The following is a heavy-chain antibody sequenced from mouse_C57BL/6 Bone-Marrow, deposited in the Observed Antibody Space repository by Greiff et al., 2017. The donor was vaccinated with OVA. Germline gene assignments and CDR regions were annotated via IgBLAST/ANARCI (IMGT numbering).Heavy chain of an antibody. V-gene: IGHV1-62-2*01. D-gene: IGHD6-5*01. Sequence: QVHVKQSGAELVKPGASVKLSCKASGYTFTEYTIHWVKQRSRQGLEWIGWFYPGSGSIKYNEKFKDKATLTADKSSSTVYMELSRLTSEDSAVYFCARHPYDYYAMDYWGQGTSVTVSS. J-gene: IGHJ4*01. CDR1: GYTFTEYT. CDR3: ARHPYDYYAMDY. CDR2: FYPGSGSI.